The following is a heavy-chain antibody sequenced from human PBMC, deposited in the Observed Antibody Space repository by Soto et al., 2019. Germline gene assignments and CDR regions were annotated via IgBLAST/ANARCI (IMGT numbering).Heavy chain of an antibody. CDR3: AREPFSSGLLAWDGMDV. D-gene: IGHD3-22*01. Sequence: SEALAVPCPFSGGSNSSGDYDGSWIRQPPGKGLEWIGYIYYSGSTYYNPSLKSRVTISVDTSKNQFSLKLSSVTAADTAVYYCAREPFSSGLLAWDGMDVWGQGTTVNV. CDR1: GGSNSSGDYD. V-gene: IGHV4-30-4*01. CDR2: IYYSGST. J-gene: IGHJ6*02.